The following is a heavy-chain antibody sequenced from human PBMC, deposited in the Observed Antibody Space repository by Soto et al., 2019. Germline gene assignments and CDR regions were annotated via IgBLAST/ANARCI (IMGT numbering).Heavy chain of an antibody. D-gene: IGHD3-22*01. Sequence: GGSLILSCAASGFTFSTYGMHWVRQAPGKGLEWVAIKSYDGSNEYYADSVKGRFTISRDNSKNTLYLQMNSLRAEDTAVYYCAKDTYYYDSTGYYIFDYWGQGTLVTVSS. CDR2: KSYDGSNE. CDR1: GFTFSTYG. CDR3: AKDTYYYDSTGYYIFDY. J-gene: IGHJ4*02. V-gene: IGHV3-30*18.